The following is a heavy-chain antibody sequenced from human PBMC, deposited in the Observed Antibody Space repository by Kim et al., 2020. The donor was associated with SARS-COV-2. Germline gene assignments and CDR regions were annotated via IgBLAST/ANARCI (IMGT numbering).Heavy chain of an antibody. J-gene: IGHJ5*02. D-gene: IGHD3-10*01. CDR1: GGSFSGYY. CDR3: ARGYRTVRGARPKAYNWFDP. Sequence: SETLSLTCAVYGGSFSGYYWSWIRQPPGKGLEWIGEINHSGSTNYNPSPKSRVTISVETSKNQCSQKLSSVTAADTAVYYCARGYRTVRGARPKAYNWFDPSGQGARVTVSS. CDR2: INHSGST. V-gene: IGHV4-34*01.